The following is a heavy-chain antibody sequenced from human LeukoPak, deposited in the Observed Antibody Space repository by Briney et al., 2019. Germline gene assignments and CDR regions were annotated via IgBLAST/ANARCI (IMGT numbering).Heavy chain of an antibody. CDR3: ARDVSDENGSSSRIHLDS. CDR1: GFTVSNYW. D-gene: IGHD6-6*01. Sequence: GRSLRLSCAAPGFTVSNYWMTWVRQAPWKGLQWLANIKQDGSEKYYVDSVKGRFTISRDNAKNSLFPQMNSLRAEDTAVYYCARDVSDENGSSSRIHLDSWGQGTLDSVSS. J-gene: IGHJ4*02. CDR2: IKQDGSEK. V-gene: IGHV3-7*01.